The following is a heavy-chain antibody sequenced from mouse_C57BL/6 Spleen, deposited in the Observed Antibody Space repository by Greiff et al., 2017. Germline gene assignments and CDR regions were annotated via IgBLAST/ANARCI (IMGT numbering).Heavy chain of an antibody. CDR3: ARGGLGRGYFDV. J-gene: IGHJ1*03. CDR1: GFTFSSYA. Sequence: DVKLVESGGGLVKPGGSLKLSCAASGFTFSSYAMSWVRQTPGKRLEWVATISDGGSYTYYPDNVKGRFTISRDNAKNNLYLQMSHLKSEDTAMYYCARGGLGRGYFDVWGTGTTVTVSS. CDR2: ISDGGSYT. V-gene: IGHV5-4*03. D-gene: IGHD4-1*01.